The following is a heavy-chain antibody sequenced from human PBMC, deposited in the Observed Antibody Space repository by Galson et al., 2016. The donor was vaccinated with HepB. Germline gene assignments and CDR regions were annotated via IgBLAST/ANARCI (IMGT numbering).Heavy chain of an antibody. CDR3: ARRYSYGTFDY. V-gene: IGHV4-39*01. CDR2: IYYSGST. J-gene: IGHJ4*02. Sequence: GWIRQPPGKGLEWIGNIYYSGSTYNNPSLKSRVTISVDTSKNQFSLKLSSVTAADTAVYYCARRYSYGTFDYWGQGTLVTVSS. D-gene: IGHD5-18*01.